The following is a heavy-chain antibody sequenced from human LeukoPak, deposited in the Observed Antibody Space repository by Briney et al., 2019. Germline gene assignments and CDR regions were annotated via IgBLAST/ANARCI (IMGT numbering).Heavy chain of an antibody. CDR2: IYTSGST. CDR3: ARRGYYDNWFDP. J-gene: IGHJ5*02. D-gene: IGHD3-22*01. Sequence: KPSETLSLTCSVSGGSITSYYWSWIRQPPGKGLEWIGYIYTSGSTNYNPSLKSRVTISVDTSKNQFSLKLSSVTAADTAVYYCARRGYYDNWFDPWGQGTLVTVSS. V-gene: IGHV4-4*09. CDR1: GGSITSYY.